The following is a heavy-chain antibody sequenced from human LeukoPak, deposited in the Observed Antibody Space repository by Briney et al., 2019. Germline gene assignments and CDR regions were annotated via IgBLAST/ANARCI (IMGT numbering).Heavy chain of an antibody. V-gene: IGHV3-21*01. CDR1: GFTFSSYS. D-gene: IGHD2-2*01. Sequence: PGGSLRLSCAASGFTFSSYSVNWVRQAPGKGLEWVSSISSSSSYIYYADSVKGRFTISRDNAKNSLYLQMNSLRAEDTAVYYCARDGCSSTSCYYYYMDVWGKGTTVTVSS. CDR3: ARDGCSSTSCYYYYMDV. J-gene: IGHJ6*03. CDR2: ISSSSSYI.